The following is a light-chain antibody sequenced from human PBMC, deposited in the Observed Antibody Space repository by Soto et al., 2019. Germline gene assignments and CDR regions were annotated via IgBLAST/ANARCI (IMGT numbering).Light chain of an antibody. CDR1: QSISLW. J-gene: IGKJ1*01. CDR2: DAS. CDR3: QQYNTYSWA. V-gene: IGKV1-5*01. Sequence: DIQMTQSPSSLSSSVGDIVTITCRASQSISLWLAWYQQKPGKAPKLLIYDASNLESGVPSRFSGSRSGTEFTLTISSLQPDDFATYYCQQYNTYSWAFGQGTKVDIK.